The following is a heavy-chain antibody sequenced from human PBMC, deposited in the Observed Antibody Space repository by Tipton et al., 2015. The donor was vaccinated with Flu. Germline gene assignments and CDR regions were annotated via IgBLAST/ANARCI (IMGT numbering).Heavy chain of an antibody. J-gene: IGHJ4*02. Sequence: TLSLTCTVSGGSISSYHWSWIRQPAGKGLEWIGRVFSSGITNYNPSLKSRVTMSVDTFKNQFSLNLTSVTAADAAVYYCARGGTNLGYCRGNTCYSPYYFDYWGQGTLVTVSS. D-gene: IGHD2-15*01. CDR1: GGSISSYH. V-gene: IGHV4-4*07. CDR2: VFSSGIT. CDR3: ARGGTNLGYCRGNTCYSPYYFDY.